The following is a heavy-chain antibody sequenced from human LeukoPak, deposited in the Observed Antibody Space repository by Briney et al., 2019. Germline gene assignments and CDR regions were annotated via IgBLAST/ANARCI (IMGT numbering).Heavy chain of an antibody. J-gene: IGHJ6*03. CDR2: ISSSSSTI. CDR3: ARFGGNYYYYYMDV. Sequence: PGGSLRLSCAASGFTFSSYSMNWVRQAPGKGLEWVSYISSSSSTIYYADSVKGRFTISRDNAKNSLYLQMNSLRAEDTAVYYCARFGGNYYYYYMDVWGKGTTVTVSS. V-gene: IGHV3-48*01. CDR1: GFTFSSYS. D-gene: IGHD3-10*01.